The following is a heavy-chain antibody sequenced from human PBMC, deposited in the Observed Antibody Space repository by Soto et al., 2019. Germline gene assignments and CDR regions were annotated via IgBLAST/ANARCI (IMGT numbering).Heavy chain of an antibody. CDR2: ISSNGGST. Sequence: GGSLRLSCSASGFTFSSYAMHWVRQAPGKGLEYVSAISSNGGSTYYADSVKGRFTITRDNSKNTLYLQMSSLRAEDTAVYYCVKDMVAPSPDYWGQGTLFTVAS. CDR1: GFTFSSYA. V-gene: IGHV3-64D*06. CDR3: VKDMVAPSPDY. D-gene: IGHD5-12*01. J-gene: IGHJ4*02.